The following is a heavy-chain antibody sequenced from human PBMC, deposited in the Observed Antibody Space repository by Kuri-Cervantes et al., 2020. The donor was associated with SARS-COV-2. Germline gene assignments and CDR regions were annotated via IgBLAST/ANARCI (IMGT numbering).Heavy chain of an antibody. V-gene: IGHV1-18*01. CDR2: ISAYNGNT. Sequence: ASVKVSCKASGYTFTSYGISWVRQAPGQGLEWMGWISAYNGNTNYAQKLQGRVTMTTDTSTSTAYMELRSLRSEDTAVYYCARARYCSSTSCYFEPDWFDPWGQGTLVTVSS. D-gene: IGHD2-2*01. CDR1: GYTFTSYG. J-gene: IGHJ5*02. CDR3: ARARYCSSTSCYFEPDWFDP.